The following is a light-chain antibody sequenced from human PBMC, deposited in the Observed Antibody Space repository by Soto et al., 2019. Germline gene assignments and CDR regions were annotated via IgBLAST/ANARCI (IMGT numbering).Light chain of an antibody. J-gene: IGKJ5*01. CDR2: EVS. Sequence: DVVMTQTPLSLSVAPGQPASISCKSSQSLLHGTGETFLFWYLHKPGQSPQLLIYEVSTRVSGVPDRFSGSGSGTDFTLEISRVETDDVGIYYCMQSTQLPPTFGQGTRLEIK. CDR1: QSLLHGTGETF. CDR3: MQSTQLPPT. V-gene: IGKV2D-29*02.